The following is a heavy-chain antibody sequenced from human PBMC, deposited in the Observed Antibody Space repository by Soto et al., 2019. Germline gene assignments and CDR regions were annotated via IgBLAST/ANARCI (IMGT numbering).Heavy chain of an antibody. D-gene: IGHD2-21*01. CDR3: ARDPGRAIYDS. Sequence: ASVKVSCKASGYTFTNYDISWVRQAPGQGLEWVGWLKVSNGGTKYTQKLQGRVTMTRDTSTSTAYLELRSLRSDDTAGYYCARDPGRAIYDSWAQGTLVTVSS. J-gene: IGHJ4*02. CDR2: LKVSNGGT. V-gene: IGHV1-18*01. CDR1: GYTFTNYD.